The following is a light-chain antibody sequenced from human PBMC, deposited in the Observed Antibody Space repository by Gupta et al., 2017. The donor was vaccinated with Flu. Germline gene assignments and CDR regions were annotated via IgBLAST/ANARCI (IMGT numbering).Light chain of an antibody. CDR1: HNISLY. V-gene: IGKV1-39*01. J-gene: IGKJ4*01. CDR2: ATS. CDR3: RQRESDGLT. Sequence: TQTTQPPSSLSASVGDRSTITCRASHNISLYENSYKQKAGKRPKLPLHATSGLQSAVLSTFSGSGSVGAIGLSIIGIERQEFATYCSRQRESDGLTFGGGTRVEI.